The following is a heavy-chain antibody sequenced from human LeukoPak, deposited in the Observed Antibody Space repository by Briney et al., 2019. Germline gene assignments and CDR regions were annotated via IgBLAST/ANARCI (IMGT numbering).Heavy chain of an antibody. CDR2: VSGSGT. V-gene: IGHV3-23*01. D-gene: IGHD5-12*01. Sequence: GGSLRLSCAASGFTFSSYAMNWVRQAPGKGLEWVSVVSGSGTYYADSVKGRFTISRDNSKNTLYLQMDSLRVEDTALYYCAKDRVGGYRVFDDWGQGTLVTVSS. J-gene: IGHJ4*02. CDR3: AKDRVGGYRVFDD. CDR1: GFTFSSYA.